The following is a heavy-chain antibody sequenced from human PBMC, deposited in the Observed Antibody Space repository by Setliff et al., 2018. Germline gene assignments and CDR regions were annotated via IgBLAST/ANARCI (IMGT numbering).Heavy chain of an antibody. CDR3: ARELSSSWSDY. CDR1: GLNFGSTS. CDR2: ISSGSNSI. V-gene: IGHV3-48*01. D-gene: IGHD6-13*01. J-gene: IGHJ4*02. Sequence: PGGSLRLSCAASGLNFGSTSMHWVRQAPGKGLGWISYISSGSNSIYYADSVKGRFTVSRDNSKNTLYLQMNSLRAEDTAVYYCARELSSSWSDYWGQGTLVTVSS.